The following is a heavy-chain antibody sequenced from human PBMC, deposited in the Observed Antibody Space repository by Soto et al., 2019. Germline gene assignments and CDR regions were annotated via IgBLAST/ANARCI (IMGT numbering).Heavy chain of an antibody. D-gene: IGHD5-12*01. CDR3: ARHLQLSYGYNSRPYFFDY. CDR2: IYYSGST. J-gene: IGHJ4*02. Sequence: PSETLSLTCTVSGGSISSSSYYWGWIRQPPGKGLEWIGSIYYSGSTYYNPSLKSRVTISVDTSKNQFSLKLSSVTAADTAVYYCARHLQLSYGYNSRPYFFDYWGQGTLVTVSS. CDR1: GGSISSSSYY. V-gene: IGHV4-39*01.